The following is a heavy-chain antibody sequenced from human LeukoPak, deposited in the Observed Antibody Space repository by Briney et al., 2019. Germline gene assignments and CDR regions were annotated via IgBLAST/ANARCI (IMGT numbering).Heavy chain of an antibody. CDR2: INPNSGST. CDR3: ARGEYDILTGEYDY. Sequence: ASVTVSCKASGYTFTGYYMHWVRQAPGQGLEWMGWINPNSGSTNYAQKFQGRVTMTRDTSISTAYMELSRLRSDDTAVYYCARGEYDILTGEYDYWGQGTLVTVSS. V-gene: IGHV1-2*02. J-gene: IGHJ4*02. D-gene: IGHD3-9*01. CDR1: GYTFTGYY.